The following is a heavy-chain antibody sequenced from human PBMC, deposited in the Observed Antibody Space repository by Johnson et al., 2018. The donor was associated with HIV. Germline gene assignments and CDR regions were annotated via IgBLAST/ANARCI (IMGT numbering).Heavy chain of an antibody. J-gene: IGHJ3*02. CDR1: GFSFSSYW. CDR3: ARDPDLDAFDI. CDR2: IKQDGSEK. Sequence: LVESGGDLVQPGGSLRLSCAASGFSFSSYWMSWVRQAPGKGLEWMANIKQDGSEKYYVDSVRGRFTISRDNAKNSLYLQMNSLRAEDTAVYYCARDPDLDAFDIWGQGTMVTVSS. D-gene: IGHD1-14*01. V-gene: IGHV3-7*05.